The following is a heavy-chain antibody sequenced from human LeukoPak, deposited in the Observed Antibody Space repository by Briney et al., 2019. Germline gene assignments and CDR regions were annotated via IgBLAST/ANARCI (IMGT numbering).Heavy chain of an antibody. V-gene: IGHV3-74*01. CDR2: ISPTGSTT. CDR1: GFSFSGHW. Sequence: QSGGSLRLSCIASGFSFSGHWMHWARQLPGKGLVWVSRISPTGSTTSYADSVKGRFTISRDNSRSTLYLQMNSLRPEDTAIYYCAREGYYGSGSPPSLYFDYWGQGTLVTVSS. CDR3: AREGYYGSGSPPSLYFDY. J-gene: IGHJ4*02. D-gene: IGHD3-10*01.